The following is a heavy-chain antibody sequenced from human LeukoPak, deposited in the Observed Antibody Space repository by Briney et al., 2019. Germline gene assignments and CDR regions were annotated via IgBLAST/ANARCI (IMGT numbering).Heavy chain of an antibody. J-gene: IGHJ6*04. D-gene: IGHD3-10*02. CDR1: GITFNSYT. V-gene: IGHV3-21*01. CDR3: AELGITMIGGV. CDR2: ISSSSSYI. Sequence: GGSLRLSCAASGITFNSYTMNWVRQAPGKGLEWVSSISSSSSYIYYAASVKGRFTISRDNAKNSLYLQMNSLRAEDTAVYYCAELGITMIGGVWGKGTTVTISS.